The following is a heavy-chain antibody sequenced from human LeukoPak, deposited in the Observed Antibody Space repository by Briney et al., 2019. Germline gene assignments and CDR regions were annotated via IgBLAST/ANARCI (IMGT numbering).Heavy chain of an antibody. D-gene: IGHD5-12*01. V-gene: IGHV3-21*01. CDR3: ARWGGYSGYDSDY. CDR2: ISSSSSCI. Sequence: GGSLRLSCAASGFTFSSYSMNWVRQAPGKGLEWVSSISSSSSCIYYADSVKGRFTISRDNAKNSLYLQMNSLRAEDTAVYYCARWGGYSGYDSDYWGQGTLVTVSS. CDR1: GFTFSSYS. J-gene: IGHJ4*02.